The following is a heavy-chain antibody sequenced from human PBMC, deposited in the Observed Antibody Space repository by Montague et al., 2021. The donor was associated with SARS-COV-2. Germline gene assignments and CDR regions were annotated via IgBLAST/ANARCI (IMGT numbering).Heavy chain of an antibody. Sequence: SLRLSCAAYGFTFSSYEMNWVRQAPGKGLEWVSYISSSGSTIYYSDSVKGRFNISRDNAKSSLYLQMNSLRAEDTAVYYCARADTAMVIYSDYWGQGTLVAVSS. CDR2: ISSSGSTI. J-gene: IGHJ4*02. CDR3: ARADTAMVIYSDY. CDR1: GFTFSSYE. D-gene: IGHD5-18*01. V-gene: IGHV3-48*03.